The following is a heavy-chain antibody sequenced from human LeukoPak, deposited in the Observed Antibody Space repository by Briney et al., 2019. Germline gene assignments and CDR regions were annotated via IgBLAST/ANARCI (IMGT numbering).Heavy chain of an antibody. D-gene: IGHD3-10*02. V-gene: IGHV1-18*01. CDR3: ARGPLGSGSYSWYYHHMDV. CDR2: ISAYNGNT. Sequence: GASVKVSCKASGYTFTSYGISWVRQAPGQGLEWMGWISAYNGNTNYAQKLQGRVTMTTDTSTSTAYMELSSLRSEDTAVYYCARGPLGSGSYSWYYHHMDVWGKGTTVTISS. J-gene: IGHJ6*03. CDR1: GYTFTSYG.